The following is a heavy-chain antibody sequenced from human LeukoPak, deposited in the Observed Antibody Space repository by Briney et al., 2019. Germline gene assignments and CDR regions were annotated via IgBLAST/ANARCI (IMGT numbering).Heavy chain of an antibody. V-gene: IGHV1-8*01. J-gene: IGHJ3*02. Sequence: ASVKVSCKTSVNTFTNYDINWLRQATGQGLEWMGWMNPNTGNADSAQKFQGRVTMTRNISISTAYMELSSLRLEDTAVYYCARCTGGDCGGAFDIWGQGTMVTVSS. CDR2: MNPNTGNA. D-gene: IGHD2-21*02. CDR3: ARCTGGDCGGAFDI. CDR1: VNTFTNYD.